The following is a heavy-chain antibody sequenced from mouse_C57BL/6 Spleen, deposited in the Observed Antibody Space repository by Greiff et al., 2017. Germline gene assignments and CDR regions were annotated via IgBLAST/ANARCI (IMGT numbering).Heavy chain of an antibody. CDR2: IDPETGGT. D-gene: IGHD2-4*01. Sequence: VQRVESGAELVRPGASVTLSCKASGYTFTDYEMHWVKQTPVHGLEWIGAIDPETGGTAYNQKFKGKAILTADKSSSTAYMELRSLTSEDSAVYYCTRWDYDYWGQGTTLTVSS. CDR1: GYTFTDYE. J-gene: IGHJ2*01. CDR3: TRWDYDY. V-gene: IGHV1-15*01.